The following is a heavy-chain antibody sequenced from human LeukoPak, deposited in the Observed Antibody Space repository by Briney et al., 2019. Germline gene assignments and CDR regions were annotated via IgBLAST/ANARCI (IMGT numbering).Heavy chain of an antibody. Sequence: PGGSLRLSCAASGFIFDNYAMHWVRQAPGKGPEWLSLIRGDENTKYYTDSVKGRFTISRDNSKSSLYLHMNSLRTEDTALYYCAKDIGTGCDLDYWGQETLVTVSS. V-gene: IGHV3-43*02. D-gene: IGHD1-14*01. CDR1: GFIFDNYA. CDR3: AKDIGTGCDLDY. CDR2: IRGDENTK. J-gene: IGHJ4*02.